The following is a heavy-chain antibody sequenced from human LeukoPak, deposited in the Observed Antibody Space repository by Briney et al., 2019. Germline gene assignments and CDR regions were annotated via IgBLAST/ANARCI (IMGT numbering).Heavy chain of an antibody. J-gene: IGHJ6*02. V-gene: IGHV1-69*04. D-gene: IGHD2-2*01. Sequence: ASVKVSCKASGGTFSSYAISWVRQAPGQGLEWMGRIIPIFGIANYAQKFQGRVTITADKSTSTAYMELSSLRSEDTAVYYCARGAYCSSTSCYSWNYYYGMDVWGQGTTVTVSS. CDR1: GGTFSSYA. CDR2: IIPIFGIA. CDR3: ARGAYCSSTSCYSWNYYYGMDV.